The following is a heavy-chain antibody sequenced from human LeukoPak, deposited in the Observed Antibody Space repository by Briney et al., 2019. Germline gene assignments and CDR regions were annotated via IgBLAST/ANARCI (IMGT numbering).Heavy chain of an antibody. V-gene: IGHV3-23*01. Sequence: GGSLRLSCAASGFTFSGYAMSWVRQAPGKGLEWVSAISGSGGSTYYADSVKGRFTISRDNSKNTLYLQMNSLRAEDTAVYYCARGRRGIVAVPAAILDYWGQGTLVTVSS. D-gene: IGHD2-2*01. CDR3: ARGRRGIVAVPAAILDY. CDR1: GFTFSGYA. J-gene: IGHJ4*02. CDR2: ISGSGGST.